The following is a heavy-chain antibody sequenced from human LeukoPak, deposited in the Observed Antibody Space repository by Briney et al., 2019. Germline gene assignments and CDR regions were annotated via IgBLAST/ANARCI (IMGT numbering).Heavy chain of an antibody. D-gene: IGHD1-26*01. Sequence: SETLSLTCRFSGDSISTYYWSWIRQSPGKGLEWIGHIYSSGNTDYNSSLKSRVTISVDTSKSQFSLRLSSVTATDTAVYYCARLRWQLVGPYSEYWGQGILVTVSS. CDR2: IYSSGNT. CDR3: ARLRWQLVGPYSEY. CDR1: GDSISTYY. J-gene: IGHJ4*02. V-gene: IGHV4-59*01.